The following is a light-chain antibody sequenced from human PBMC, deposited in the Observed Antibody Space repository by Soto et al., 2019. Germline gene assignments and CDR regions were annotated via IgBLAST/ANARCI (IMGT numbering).Light chain of an antibody. CDR3: QQGSNWALT. CDR1: QSMNSY. J-gene: IGKJ4*01. Sequence: DIVLTQSPATLSLSPGERGTLSCRASQSMNSYLAWYQQKPGHAPRLLIYDASKRATGIPARFSGSGSGTDFTLTISRLETEDFAVYFCQQGSNWALTFGGGTKVEIK. V-gene: IGKV3-11*01. CDR2: DAS.